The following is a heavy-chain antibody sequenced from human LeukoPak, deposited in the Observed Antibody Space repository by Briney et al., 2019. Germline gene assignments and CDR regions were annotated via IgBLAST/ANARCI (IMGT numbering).Heavy chain of an antibody. CDR3: AKGITMIVVGIDY. CDR2: IYSGGST. CDR1: GFTVSSNY. J-gene: IGHJ4*02. Sequence: LGGSLRLSCAASGFTVSSNYMSWVRQAPGKGLEWVSVIYSGGSTYYADSVKGRFTISRDNSKNTLYLQMNSLRAEDTAVYYCAKGITMIVVGIDYWGQGTLVTVSS. V-gene: IGHV3-53*01. D-gene: IGHD3-22*01.